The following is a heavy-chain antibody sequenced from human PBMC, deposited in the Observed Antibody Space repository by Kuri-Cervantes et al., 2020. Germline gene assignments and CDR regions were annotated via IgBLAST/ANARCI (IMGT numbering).Heavy chain of an antibody. CDR2: IVVGSGNT. CDR1: GFTFTSSA. D-gene: IGHD3-22*01. V-gene: IGHV1-58*02. Sequence: SVKVSCKASGFTFTSSAMQWVRQARGQLLEWIGWIVVGSGNTNYAQKFQEGVTITRVMSTSTAYMELSSLRSEDTAVYYCAAHTPDSSGSEFDYWGQGTLVTVSS. CDR3: AAHTPDSSGSEFDY. J-gene: IGHJ4*02.